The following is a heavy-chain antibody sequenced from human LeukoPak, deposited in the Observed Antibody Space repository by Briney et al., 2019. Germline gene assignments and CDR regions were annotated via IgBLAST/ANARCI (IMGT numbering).Heavy chain of an antibody. CDR2: ISPYNGNT. CDR3: AVYYYDSSGYAFDI. Sequence: ASVKVSCKASGYSFTNYGITWVRQAPGQGLEWMGWISPYNGNTNYAQKLQGRVTMTRDTSASTAYMELRSLRSDDTAVYYCAVYYYDSSGYAFDIWGQGTMVTVSS. D-gene: IGHD3-22*01. V-gene: IGHV1-18*01. J-gene: IGHJ3*02. CDR1: GYSFTNYG.